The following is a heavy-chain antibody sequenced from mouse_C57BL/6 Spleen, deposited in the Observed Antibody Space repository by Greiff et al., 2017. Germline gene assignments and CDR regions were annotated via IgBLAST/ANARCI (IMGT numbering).Heavy chain of an antibody. CDR1: GFSLTSYG. V-gene: IGHV2-2*01. CDR3: ARMVFAY. J-gene: IGHJ3*01. CDR2: IWSGGST. Sequence: QVQLQQSGPGLVQPSQSLSITCTVSGFSLTSYGVHWVRQSPGKGLEWLGVIWSGGSTDYNAAFISRLSISKDNSKSHVFFKMNSLQADDTAIYYCARMVFAYWGQGTLVTVSA.